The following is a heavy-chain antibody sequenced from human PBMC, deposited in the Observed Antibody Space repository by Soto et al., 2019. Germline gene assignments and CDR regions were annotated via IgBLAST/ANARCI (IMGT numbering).Heavy chain of an antibody. V-gene: IGHV3-23*01. CDR2: ISGSGGNT. CDR1: GFTFSSYA. CDR3: AKTYFDFWSGSDD. Sequence: PGGSLRLSCAASGFTFSSYAMSWVRQAPGRGLEWVSAISGSGGNTYYADSVKGRFTISRDNSKNTLFLQMDSLRAEDTAIYFCAKTYFDFWSGSDDWGQGTLVTVSS. D-gene: IGHD3-3*01. J-gene: IGHJ4*02.